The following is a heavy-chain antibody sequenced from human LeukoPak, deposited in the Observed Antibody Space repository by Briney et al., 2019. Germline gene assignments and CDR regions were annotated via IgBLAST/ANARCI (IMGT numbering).Heavy chain of an antibody. CDR2: VSGSGGTT. CDR1: GFTFSSYG. Sequence: GGSLRLSCVASGFTFSSYGMGWVRQAPGKGLEWVSAVSGSGGTTHYADSVKGRFTISRDNSKNTMYLQMNSLRAEDTAVYFCIKVIMFAFDIWGQGTMVTVSS. V-gene: IGHV3-23*01. CDR3: IKVIMFAFDI. J-gene: IGHJ3*02. D-gene: IGHD3-10*02.